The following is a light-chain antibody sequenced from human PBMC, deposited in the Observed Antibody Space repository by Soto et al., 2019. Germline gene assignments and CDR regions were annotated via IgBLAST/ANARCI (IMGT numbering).Light chain of an antibody. J-gene: IGKJ1*01. Sequence: DIQMTQSPSTLSASVGDRVTITCRASESVSRWVAWYQQKPGRTPKLLIYQASTLETGVPSRFSGSGSGTEFTLTISSLQPDDFATYYCQQYNAYSQAFGQGTKVEIK. CDR2: QAS. CDR3: QQYNAYSQA. V-gene: IGKV1-5*03. CDR1: ESVSRW.